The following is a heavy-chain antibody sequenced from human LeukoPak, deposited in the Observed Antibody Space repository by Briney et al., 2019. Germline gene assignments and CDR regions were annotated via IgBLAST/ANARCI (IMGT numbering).Heavy chain of an antibody. CDR2: ITSSSSYI. J-gene: IGHJ6*03. Sequence: GGSLRLSCAASGFTFSSYNMNWVRQAPGKGLEWVSSITSSSSYIYYADSVKGRFTISRDNAKSSLYLQMNSLRDEDTAVYYCARDPYSGSYGDYYYYYMDVWGKGTTVTISS. CDR1: GFTFSSYN. V-gene: IGHV3-21*01. CDR3: ARDPYSGSYGDYYYYYMDV. D-gene: IGHD1-26*01.